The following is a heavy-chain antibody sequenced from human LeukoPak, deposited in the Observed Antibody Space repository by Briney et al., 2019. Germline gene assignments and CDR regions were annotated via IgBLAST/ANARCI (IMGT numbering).Heavy chain of an antibody. CDR3: ARSQYYYDGSGSAFDI. Sequence: SETLSLTCTVSGGSISSYYWNWIRQPPGKGLEWIGEINQSGRTNYNPSLKSRVTISVDTSKNQFSLKLSSVTAADTAVYYCARSQYYYDGSGSAFDIWGQGTMVTVSS. CDR1: GGSISSYY. V-gene: IGHV4-34*01. D-gene: IGHD3-22*01. J-gene: IGHJ3*02. CDR2: INQSGRT.